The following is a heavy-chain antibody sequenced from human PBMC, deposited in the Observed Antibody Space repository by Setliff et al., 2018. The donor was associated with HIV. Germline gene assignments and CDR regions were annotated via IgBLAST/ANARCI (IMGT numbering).Heavy chain of an antibody. Sequence: ASVKVSCKASGGSLTGSFIHWARQAPGQGLEWMGWINPVTGGINYAHMFQGRVTMTRDTSIRTSYMELSSLTPDDTATYYCAKVGRCVGTTCPRWFDPWGQGTLVTVSS. CDR2: INPVTGGI. J-gene: IGHJ5*02. D-gene: IGHD2-21*01. V-gene: IGHV1-2*07. CDR1: GGSLTGSF. CDR3: AKVGRCVGTTCPRWFDP.